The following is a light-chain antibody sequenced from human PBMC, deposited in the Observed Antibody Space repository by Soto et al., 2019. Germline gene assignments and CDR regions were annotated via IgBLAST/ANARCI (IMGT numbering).Light chain of an antibody. J-gene: IGLJ2*01. V-gene: IGLV2-14*01. CDR2: DVN. CDR1: ISDIGGYNF. CDR3: ASYPRTTTLV. Sequence: QSALTQPASVSGSPGQSITISCTGTISDIGGYNFISWYQHHPGKAPKLVIYDVNNRPSGISYRFSGSKSGNTASLTIAGLQAEDEADYYCASYPRTTTLVFGGGTKVTVL.